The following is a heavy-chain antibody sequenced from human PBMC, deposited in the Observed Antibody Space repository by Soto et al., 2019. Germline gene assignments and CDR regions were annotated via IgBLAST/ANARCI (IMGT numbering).Heavy chain of an antibody. V-gene: IGHV4-34*01. D-gene: IGHD3-10*01. CDR1: GASLSDNY. CDR2: INHSGNT. Sequence: SETLSLTCAVYGASLSDNYCNWLRQPPGKGLEWIGEINHSGNTNYNPSLRSRVTISIDTSKNQFSLNLGSVTAADTAVYYCTRRRFGVRGVTTMDVWGPGTTVTVSS. J-gene: IGHJ6*02. CDR3: TRRRFGVRGVTTMDV.